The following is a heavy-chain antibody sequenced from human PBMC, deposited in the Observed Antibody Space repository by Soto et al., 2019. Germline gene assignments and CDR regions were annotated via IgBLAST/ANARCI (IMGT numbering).Heavy chain of an antibody. Sequence: SSETLSLTCAVYGGSFSGYYWSWIRQPPGKGLEWIGEINHSGSTNYNPSLKSRVTISVDTSKNQFSLKLSSVTAADTAVYYCARVNDSSGYPDYYYYYRMDVWGQGTTVTVSS. CDR2: INHSGST. D-gene: IGHD3-22*01. V-gene: IGHV4-34*01. CDR3: ARVNDSSGYPDYYYYYRMDV. J-gene: IGHJ6*02. CDR1: GGSFSGYY.